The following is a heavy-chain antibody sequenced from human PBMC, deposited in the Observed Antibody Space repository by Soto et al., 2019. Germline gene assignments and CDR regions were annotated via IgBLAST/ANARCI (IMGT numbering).Heavy chain of an antibody. CDR2: IIPIFGTA. Sequence: SVKVSCKASGGTFSSYAISWVRQAPGQGLEWMGGIIPIFGTANYAQKFQGRVTITADESTSTAYMELSSLRSEDTAVYYCARWESGVTMVRGVILGAFDIWGQ. V-gene: IGHV1-69*13. CDR1: GGTFSSYA. J-gene: IGHJ3*02. CDR3: ARWESGVTMVRGVILGAFDI. D-gene: IGHD3-10*01.